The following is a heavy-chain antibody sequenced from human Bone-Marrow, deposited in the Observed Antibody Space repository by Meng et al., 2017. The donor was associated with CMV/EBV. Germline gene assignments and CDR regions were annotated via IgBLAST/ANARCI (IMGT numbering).Heavy chain of an antibody. CDR2: INPNSGGT. Sequence: ASVKVSCQASGYTFTGYYMHWVRQAPGQGLEWMGWINPNSGGTNYAQKFQGRVTMTRDTSISTAYMELSRLRSDETAVYYCARAGGYCSSTSCYTPDYWGQGTLVTVSS. CDR1: GYTFTGYY. V-gene: IGHV1-2*02. J-gene: IGHJ4*02. D-gene: IGHD2-2*02. CDR3: ARAGGYCSSTSCYTPDY.